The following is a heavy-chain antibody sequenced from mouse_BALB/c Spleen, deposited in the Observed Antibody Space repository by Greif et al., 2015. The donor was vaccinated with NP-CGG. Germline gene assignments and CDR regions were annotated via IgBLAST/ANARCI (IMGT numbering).Heavy chain of an antibody. D-gene: IGHD2-3*01. V-gene: IGHV5-17*02. CDR2: ISSGSSTI. CDR1: GFTFSSFG. Sequence: EVNVVESGGGLVQPGGSRKLSCAASGFTFSSFGMHWVRQAPEKGLEWVAYISSGSSTIYYADTVKGRFTISRDNPKNTLFLQMTSLRSEDTAMYYCARSGWLLAMDYWGQGTSVTVSS. CDR3: ARSGWLLAMDY. J-gene: IGHJ4*01.